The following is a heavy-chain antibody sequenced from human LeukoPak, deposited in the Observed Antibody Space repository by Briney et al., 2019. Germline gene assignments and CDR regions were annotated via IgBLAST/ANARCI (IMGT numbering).Heavy chain of an antibody. J-gene: IGHJ4*02. CDR3: AKDRDWNYWTDY. D-gene: IGHD1-7*01. CDR2: IWYDGSNK. Sequence: GGSLRLSCAASGFTFSSYGMHWVRQAPGKGLEWVAVIWYDGSNKYYADSVKGRFTISRDNSKNTLYLQMNSLRAEDTAVYYCAKDRDWNYWTDYWGQGTLVTVSS. V-gene: IGHV3-33*06. CDR1: GFTFSSYG.